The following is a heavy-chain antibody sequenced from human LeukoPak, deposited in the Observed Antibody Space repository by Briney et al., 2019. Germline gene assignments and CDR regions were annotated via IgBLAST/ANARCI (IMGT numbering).Heavy chain of an antibody. CDR2: IEQDGSEK. CDR3: ASDGHSFEC. J-gene: IGHJ4*02. V-gene: IGHV3-7*01. Sequence: PGGSLSLSCAASGFRFSSYWMSWVRQAPGKGLEWVANIEQDGSEKYYVHSVKGRFTISRDNAKNSVYLQMNSLRAEDTAVYYCASDGHSFECWGQRGEDAVCS. CDR1: GFRFSSYW.